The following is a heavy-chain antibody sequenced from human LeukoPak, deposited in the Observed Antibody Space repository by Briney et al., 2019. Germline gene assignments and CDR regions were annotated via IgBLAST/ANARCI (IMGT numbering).Heavy chain of an antibody. CDR2: ISYDGSNK. V-gene: IGHV3-30-3*01. Sequence: GGSLRLSCAASGFTFSSYAMHWVRQAPGKGLEWVAVISYDGSNKYYADSVKGRFTISRDNSKNTLYLQMNSLRAEDTAVYYCARDRLRYFDYWGQGTLVTVSS. CDR1: GFTFSSYA. J-gene: IGHJ4*02. D-gene: IGHD4-17*01. CDR3: ARDRLRYFDY.